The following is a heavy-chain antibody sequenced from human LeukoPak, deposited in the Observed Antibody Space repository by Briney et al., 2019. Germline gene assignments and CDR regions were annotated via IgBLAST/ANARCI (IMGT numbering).Heavy chain of an antibody. CDR3: ARLYCSSTSCYYYYYYMDV. V-gene: IGHV3-21*01. CDR1: GFTFSSYS. Sequence: GGSLRLSCAASGFTFSSYSMNWVRQAPGKGLEWVSSISSSSSYIYYADSVKGRFTISRDNAKNSLYLQMNSLRAEDTAMYYCARLYCSSTSCYYYYYYMDVWGKGTTVTVSS. J-gene: IGHJ6*03. D-gene: IGHD2-2*01. CDR2: ISSSSSYI.